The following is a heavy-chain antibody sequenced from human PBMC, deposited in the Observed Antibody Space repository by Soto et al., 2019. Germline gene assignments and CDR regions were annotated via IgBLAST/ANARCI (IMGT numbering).Heavy chain of an antibody. CDR3: ARKSCSGGSCYSDPFDI. Sequence: QVQLVESGGGVVQPGRSLRLSCAASGFTFSNFGMHWVRQAPGKGLEWVALIWYDGSNKYYADSVKDRFTISRDNSKNTLYLQMNSLRADDTAVYYCARKSCSGGSCYSDPFDIWGQGTMVSVSS. V-gene: IGHV3-33*01. CDR2: IWYDGSNK. J-gene: IGHJ3*02. D-gene: IGHD2-15*01. CDR1: GFTFSNFG.